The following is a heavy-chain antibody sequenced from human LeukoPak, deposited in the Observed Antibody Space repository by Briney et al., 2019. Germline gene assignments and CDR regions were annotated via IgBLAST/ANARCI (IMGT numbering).Heavy chain of an antibody. CDR1: GGTFSSYA. CDR3: ARGDCSSTSCYRIYYYYYMDV. J-gene: IGHJ6*03. D-gene: IGHD2-2*02. CDR2: IIPIFGTA. Sequence: GASVKVSCKASGGTFSSYAISWVRQAPGQGLEWMGGIIPIFGTANYAQKFQGRVTITTDESTSTAYMELSSLRSEDTAVYYCARGDCSSTSCYRIYYYYYMDVWGKGTTVTVSS. V-gene: IGHV1-69*05.